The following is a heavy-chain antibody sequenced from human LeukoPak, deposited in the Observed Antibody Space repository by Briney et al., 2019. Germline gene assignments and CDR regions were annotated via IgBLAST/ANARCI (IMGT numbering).Heavy chain of an antibody. D-gene: IGHD6-13*01. CDR2: INPNSGGT. J-gene: IGHJ3*02. CDR3: ARGSRVGAASTSTSAFDI. CDR1: GYTFSDYY. V-gene: IGHV1-2*02. Sequence: GASVKVSCKASGYTFSDYYIHWVRQAPGQDFEWVGYINPNSGGTDNAQSFQGRVTMTRDTSITTASMELSRLRSDDTAVFYCARGSRVGAASTSTSAFDIWGQGTMVTVSS.